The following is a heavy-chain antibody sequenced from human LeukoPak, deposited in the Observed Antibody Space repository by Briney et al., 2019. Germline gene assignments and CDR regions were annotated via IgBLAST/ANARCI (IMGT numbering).Heavy chain of an antibody. V-gene: IGHV4-34*01. CDR1: GGSFSGYY. Sequence: PSETLSLTCAVYGGSFSGYYWSWIRQPPRKGLEWIGEINHSGSTNYNPSLKSRVTIPVDTSKNQFSLKLSSVTAAETAVYYCARDNSGSYPLDYWGQGTLITVCS. CDR3: ARDNSGSYPLDY. J-gene: IGHJ4*02. CDR2: INHSGST. D-gene: IGHD1-26*01.